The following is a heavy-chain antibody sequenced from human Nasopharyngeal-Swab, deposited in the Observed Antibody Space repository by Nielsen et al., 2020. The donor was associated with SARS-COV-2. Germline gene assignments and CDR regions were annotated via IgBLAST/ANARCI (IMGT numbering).Heavy chain of an antibody. V-gene: IGHV3-23*01. D-gene: IGHD5-12*01. Sequence: GGSLRLSCAASGFTFRSYAISWVRQAPGKGLEWVSVISGSDYTTYYADSVKGRFTISRDNSKNTVNLQMNSLRVEDTAIYYRAKDRDSGDDSDDYYHYYG. CDR3: AKDRDSGDDSDDYYHYYG. J-gene: IGHJ6*01. CDR2: ISGSDYTT. CDR1: GFTFRSYA.